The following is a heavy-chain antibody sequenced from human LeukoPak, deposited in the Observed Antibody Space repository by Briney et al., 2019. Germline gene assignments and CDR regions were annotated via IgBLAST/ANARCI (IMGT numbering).Heavy chain of an antibody. CDR2: ISSSSSTI. Sequence: PGGSLRLSCAASGFTFSSYSMNWVRQAPGKGLEWVSYISSSSSTIYYADSVKGRFTISRDNAKNSLYLQMNSLRAEDTAVYYCARDPGYSSSNDAFDIWGQGTMVTVYS. J-gene: IGHJ3*02. V-gene: IGHV3-48*04. D-gene: IGHD6-13*01. CDR1: GFTFSSYS. CDR3: ARDPGYSSSNDAFDI.